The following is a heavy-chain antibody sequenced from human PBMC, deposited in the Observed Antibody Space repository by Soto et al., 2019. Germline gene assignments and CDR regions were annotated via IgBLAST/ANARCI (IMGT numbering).Heavy chain of an antibody. CDR1: GGTFSSYA. CDR3: ATRITIFGVVTQHCYYGMDV. CDR2: IIPIFGTA. J-gene: IGHJ6*02. V-gene: IGHV1-69*06. Sequence: QVQLVQSGAEVKKPWSSVKVSCKASGGTFSSYAISWVRQAPGQGREWMGGIIPIFGTANYAQKFQGKVTITADKSTSTAYMEVSSLRSEDTAVDYCATRITIFGVVTQHCYYGMDVWGQGTTVTVSS. D-gene: IGHD3-3*01.